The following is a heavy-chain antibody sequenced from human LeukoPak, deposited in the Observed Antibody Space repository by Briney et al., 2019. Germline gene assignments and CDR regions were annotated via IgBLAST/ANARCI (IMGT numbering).Heavy chain of an antibody. D-gene: IGHD6-19*01. Sequence: GGSLRLSCAASGFTFSSYWMSWVRQAPGKGLEWVANIKQDGSEKYYADSVKGRFTISRDNSKNTLYLQMNSLRAEDTAVYYCAREGRRQWLVKGFDYWGQGTLVTVSS. J-gene: IGHJ4*02. CDR1: GFTFSSYW. V-gene: IGHV3-7*01. CDR2: IKQDGSEK. CDR3: AREGRRQWLVKGFDY.